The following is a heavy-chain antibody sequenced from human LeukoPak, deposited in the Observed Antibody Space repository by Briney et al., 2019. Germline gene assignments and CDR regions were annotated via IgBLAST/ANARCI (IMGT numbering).Heavy chain of an antibody. Sequence: SETLSLTCTVSGGSISSYYWSWIRQPAGKGLEWIGRIYTSGSTNYNPSLKSRVTMSVDTSKNQFSLKLSSVTAADTAVYYCASVAASKKYSSGWYGYNFDYWGQGTLVTVSS. CDR1: GGSISSYY. D-gene: IGHD6-19*01. CDR3: ASVAASKKYSSGWYGYNFDY. V-gene: IGHV4-4*07. J-gene: IGHJ4*02. CDR2: IYTSGST.